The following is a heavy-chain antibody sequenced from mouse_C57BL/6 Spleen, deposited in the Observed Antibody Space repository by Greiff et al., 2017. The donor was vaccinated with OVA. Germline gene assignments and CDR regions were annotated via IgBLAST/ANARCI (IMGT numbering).Heavy chain of an antibody. Sequence: VQLQQSGAELVRPGASVTLSCKASGYTFTDYEMPWVKQTPVHGLEWIGAIDPETGGTAYNQKFKGKAILTADKSSSTAYMELRSLTSEDSAVYYCTRYYVYAMDYWGQGTSVTVSS. CDR3: TRYYVYAMDY. J-gene: IGHJ4*01. CDR1: GYTFTDYE. V-gene: IGHV1-15*01. CDR2: IDPETGGT. D-gene: IGHD1-1*01.